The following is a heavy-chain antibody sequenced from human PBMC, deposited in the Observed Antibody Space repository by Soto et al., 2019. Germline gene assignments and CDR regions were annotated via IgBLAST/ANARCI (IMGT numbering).Heavy chain of an antibody. CDR2: ISGSGGST. CDR3: AKGLVPAASKYFDY. CDR1: EVTFGSYA. V-gene: IGHV3-23*01. J-gene: IGHJ4*02. D-gene: IGHD2-2*01. Sequence: GGSLRLSCAAAEVTFGSYARSWVRQAPGKGLEWVSAISGSGGSTYYADSVKGRFTISRDNSKNTLYLQMNSLRAEDTAVYYCAKGLVPAASKYFDYWGQGTLVTVSS.